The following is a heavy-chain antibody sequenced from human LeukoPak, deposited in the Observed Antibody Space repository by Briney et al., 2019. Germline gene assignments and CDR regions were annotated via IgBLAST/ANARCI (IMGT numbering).Heavy chain of an antibody. J-gene: IGHJ4*02. CDR2: ISGNGDNT. D-gene: IGHD1-26*01. CDR1: GFTFSTYA. V-gene: IGHV3-23*01. Sequence: PGGSLRLSCAASGFTFSTYAISWVRQAPGKGLEWVSGISGNGDNTYYADSVKGRFTISRDNAKNSLYLQMNSLRDEDTAVYYCARDRPNREPLFHFDFWGRGTLVTVSS. CDR3: ARDRPNREPLFHFDF.